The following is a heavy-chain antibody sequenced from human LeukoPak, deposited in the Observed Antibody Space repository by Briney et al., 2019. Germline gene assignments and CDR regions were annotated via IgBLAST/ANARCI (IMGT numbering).Heavy chain of an antibody. CDR2: INAGGGST. Sequence: GGSLRLSCAASGFIFSNFDMHWVRQAPGKGLEYVSSINAGGGSTYYADSVKGRFTVSRDNSKNTLFLQMNSLRDEDTAVYYCVRGVGVSRFNYFDPWGQGTLVIVSS. D-gene: IGHD6-13*01. CDR3: VRGVGVSRFNYFDP. J-gene: IGHJ5*02. CDR1: GFIFSNFD. V-gene: IGHV3-64*04.